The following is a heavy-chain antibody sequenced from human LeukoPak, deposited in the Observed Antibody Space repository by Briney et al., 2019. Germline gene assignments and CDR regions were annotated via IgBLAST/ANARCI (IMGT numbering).Heavy chain of an antibody. D-gene: IGHD2-21*01. CDR3: ARNIPFDY. V-gene: IGHV4-59*01. CDR2: IYYSGST. Sequence: PSETLSLTCTVSGGSISSYYWSWIRQPPGKGLEWIGYIYYSGSTNYNPSLKSRVTISVDTSKDQFSLKLSSVTAADTAVYYCARNIPFDYWGQGTLVTVSS. J-gene: IGHJ4*02. CDR1: GGSISSYY.